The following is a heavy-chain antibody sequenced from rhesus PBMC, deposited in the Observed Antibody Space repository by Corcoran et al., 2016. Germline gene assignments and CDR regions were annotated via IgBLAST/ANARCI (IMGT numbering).Heavy chain of an antibody. J-gene: IGHJ5-1*01. CDR2: IGGGGRNT. CDR3: ARDPTGGRNRFDV. Sequence: QLQLQESGPGLVKPSETLSPTCPVSGGSININYWNWIRQAPGQGREWIGRIGGGGRNTDYNPSLKSRVTISTDTSKNQFSLKLTYVTAADTAIYYCARDPTGGRNRFDVWGAGVLVTVST. CDR1: GGSININY. V-gene: IGHV4-173*01. D-gene: IGHD4-29*01.